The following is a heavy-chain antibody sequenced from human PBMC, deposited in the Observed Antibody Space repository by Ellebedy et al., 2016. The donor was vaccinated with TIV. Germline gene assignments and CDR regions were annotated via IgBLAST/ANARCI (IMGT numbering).Heavy chain of an antibody. J-gene: IGHJ1*01. Sequence: ASVKVSCKASGYTFINYYLHWVRQAPGQGLEWMGWISAYNGDTNYAQKLQGRLTMTTETSTGTAYMELRSLRSDDTAVYYCARDLGYRDYNHHHWGQGTLVTVSS. CDR2: ISAYNGDT. CDR3: ARDLGYRDYNHHH. CDR1: GYTFINYY. D-gene: IGHD4-17*01. V-gene: IGHV1-18*04.